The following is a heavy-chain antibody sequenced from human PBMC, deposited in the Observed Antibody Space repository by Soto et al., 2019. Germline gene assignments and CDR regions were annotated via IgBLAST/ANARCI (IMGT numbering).Heavy chain of an antibody. CDR3: AEARRYCSSTSCRGTYFDY. V-gene: IGHV4-4*02. CDR1: GGSISSSIW. CDR2: IYHSGST. J-gene: IGHJ4*02. Sequence: PSWSLYLRRAVSGGSISSSIWWRWFRQPPGKGLEWIGEIYHSGSTNYNPSLKSRVTISVDTSKNQFSLKLSSVTTADTAVYYCAEARRYCSSTSCRGTYFDYWGQGTLVTGSS. D-gene: IGHD2-2*01.